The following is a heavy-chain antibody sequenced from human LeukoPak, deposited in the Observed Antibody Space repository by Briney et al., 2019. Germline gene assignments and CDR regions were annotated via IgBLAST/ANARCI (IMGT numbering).Heavy chain of an antibody. D-gene: IGHD3-10*01. V-gene: IGHV4-61*01. CDR3: ASDYYGSGSYQGY. J-gene: IGHJ4*02. CDR1: GGSVSSGSYY. Sequence: PSETLSLTCTVSGGSVSSGSYYRSWIRQPPGKGLEWIGYIYYSGSTNYNPSLKSRVAISVDTSKNQFSLKLSSVTAADTAVYYCASDYYGSGSYQGYWGQGTLVTVSS. CDR2: IYYSGST.